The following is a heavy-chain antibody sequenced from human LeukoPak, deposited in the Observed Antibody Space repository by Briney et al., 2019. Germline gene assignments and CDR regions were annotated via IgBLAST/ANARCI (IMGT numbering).Heavy chain of an antibody. CDR3: ARGVRVAGPPDVFDI. V-gene: IGHV6-1*01. J-gene: IGHJ3*02. D-gene: IGHD6-19*01. CDR1: GDRLSSNGAA. CDR2: TYYRAKWYN. Sequence: SQTLSLTFAISGDRLSSNGAAWNSLRQSPSRGLEWLGRTYYRAKWYNDYAVSVKSRITSNPDTSKNQFSLQLNSVTPEDTAVYYCARGVRVAGPPDVFDIWGQGTMVTVSS.